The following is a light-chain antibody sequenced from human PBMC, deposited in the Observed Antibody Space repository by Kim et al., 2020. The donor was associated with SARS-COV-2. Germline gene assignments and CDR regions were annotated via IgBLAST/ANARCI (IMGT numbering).Light chain of an antibody. Sequence: PGQSVTTSCTGTNSDVGANNYGSWYQQHPGKAPKLMIYEVIKRPSGVPDRFSGSKSGNTASLTVSGLQPEDEADYYCSSHAGSFYVFGTGTKVTVL. V-gene: IGLV2-8*01. CDR1: NSDVGANNY. CDR3: SSHAGSFYV. CDR2: EVI. J-gene: IGLJ1*01.